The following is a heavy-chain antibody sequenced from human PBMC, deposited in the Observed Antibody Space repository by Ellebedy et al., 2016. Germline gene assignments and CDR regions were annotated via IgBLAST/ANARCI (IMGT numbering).Heavy chain of an antibody. D-gene: IGHD6-19*01. V-gene: IGHV3-11*03. CDR1: GFTFSSYA. CDR3: ASTAGWTHPGPFDI. J-gene: IGHJ3*02. CDR2: ISSSSSYT. Sequence: GGSLRLSXAASGFTFSSYAMSWIRQAPGKGLEWVSYISSSSSYTNYADSVKGRFTISRDNAKNSLYLQMNSLRAEDTALYYCASTAGWTHPGPFDIWGPGTVVTVSS.